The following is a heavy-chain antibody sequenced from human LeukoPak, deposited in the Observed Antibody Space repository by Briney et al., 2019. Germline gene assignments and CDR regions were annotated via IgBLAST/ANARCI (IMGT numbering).Heavy chain of an antibody. Sequence: SETLSLTCTVSGDSISSRNYYWGWIRQPPGKGLEWIGTLSYTGNTYYNSSLKSRVTISVDTSKNQFSLKLSSVTAADTAVYYCARLGFTMVRGVMNQVDVWGKGTTVTISS. CDR2: LSYTGNT. V-gene: IGHV4-39*01. J-gene: IGHJ6*04. D-gene: IGHD3-10*01. CDR3: ARLGFTMVRGVMNQVDV. CDR1: GDSISSRNYY.